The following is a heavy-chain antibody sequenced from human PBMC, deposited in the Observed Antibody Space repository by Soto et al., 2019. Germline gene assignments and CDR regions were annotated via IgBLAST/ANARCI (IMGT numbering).Heavy chain of an antibody. CDR1: GFTVSSNY. Sequence: EVQLVESGGGLIPPGGSLRLSCAASGFTVSSNYMSWVRQAPGKGLEWVSVIYSGGSTYYADSVKGRFTISRDNSKNTLYLQMSSLRAEDTAVYYCAGVVVAATVFAFDIWGQGTMVTVSS. CDR3: AGVVVAATVFAFDI. J-gene: IGHJ3*02. V-gene: IGHV3-53*01. CDR2: IYSGGST. D-gene: IGHD2-15*01.